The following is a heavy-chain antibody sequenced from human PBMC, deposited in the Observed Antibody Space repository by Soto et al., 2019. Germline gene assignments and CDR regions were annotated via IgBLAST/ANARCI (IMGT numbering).Heavy chain of an antibody. D-gene: IGHD3-22*01. J-gene: IGHJ1*01. Sequence: ESGGGVVQPGRSLRLSCAASGFTFSSYAMHWVRQAPGKGLEWVAVISYDGSNKYYADSVKGRFTISRDNSKNTLYLQMNSLRAEDTAVYYCARTLTYYYDSSGYYYSAEYFQHWGQGTLVTVSS. CDR2: ISYDGSNK. CDR1: GFTFSSYA. V-gene: IGHV3-30-3*01. CDR3: ARTLTYYYDSSGYYYSAEYFQH.